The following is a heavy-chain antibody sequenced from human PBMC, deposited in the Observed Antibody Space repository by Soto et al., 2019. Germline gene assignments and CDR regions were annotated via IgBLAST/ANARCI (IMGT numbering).Heavy chain of an antibody. CDR3: ARVKENHFGVAREGPYNWFDP. V-gene: IGHV3-21*01. CDR1: GFTFSSYS. J-gene: IGHJ5*02. CDR2: ISSSSSYI. Sequence: GGSLRLSCAASGFTFSSYSMNWVRQAPGKGLEWVSSISSSSSYIYYADSVKGRFTISRDNAKNSLYLQMNSLRAEDTAVYYCARVKENHFGVAREGPYNWFDPWGQGTLVTVSS. D-gene: IGHD3-3*01.